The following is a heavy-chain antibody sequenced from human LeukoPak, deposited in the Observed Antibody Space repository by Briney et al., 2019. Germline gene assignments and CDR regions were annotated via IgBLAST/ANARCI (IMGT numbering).Heavy chain of an antibody. V-gene: IGHV3-21*01. D-gene: IGHD3-22*01. J-gene: IGHJ4*02. CDR3: AGHYYDSSGYYYRYYFDY. CDR2: ISSSSSYI. Sequence: GGSLRLSCAASGFTFSSYSMNWVRQAPGKGLEWVSSISSSSSYIYYADSVKGRFTISRDNAKNSLYLQMNSLRAEDTAVYYCAGHYYDSSGYYYRYYFDYWGQGTLVTVSS. CDR1: GFTFSSYS.